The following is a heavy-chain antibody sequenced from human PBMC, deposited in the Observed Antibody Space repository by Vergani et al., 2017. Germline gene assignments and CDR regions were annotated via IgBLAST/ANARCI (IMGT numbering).Heavy chain of an antibody. J-gene: IGHJ6*03. CDR3: ARFLPFYLGNLNYYYYMDV. D-gene: IGHD1-14*01. CDR1: GGSISSGDYY. V-gene: IGHV4-30-4*08. CDR2: IYYSGST. Sequence: QVQLQESGPGLLKPSQTLSLTCTVSGGSISSGDYYWSWIRQPPGKGLEWIGYIYYSGSTYYNPSLKSRVTISVDTSKNQFSLKLSSVTAADTAVYYCARFLPFYLGNLNYYYYMDVWGKGTTVTVSS.